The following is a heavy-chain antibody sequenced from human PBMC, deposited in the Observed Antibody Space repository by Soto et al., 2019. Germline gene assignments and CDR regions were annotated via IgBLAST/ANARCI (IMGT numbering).Heavy chain of an antibody. CDR3: ARAPMVLTRSYFDS. D-gene: IGHD2-8*01. CDR2: ISSSGNT. J-gene: IGHJ4*02. Sequence: SSETLSLTCTVSDGSISNFYWSWIRQPPGKGLEWIGYISSSGNTNYNPSLKSRVSISVDTSKTQFSLNLTSVTAADTAVYYCARAPMVLTRSYFDSWGQGTPVTVPQ. CDR1: DGSISNFY. V-gene: IGHV4-59*01.